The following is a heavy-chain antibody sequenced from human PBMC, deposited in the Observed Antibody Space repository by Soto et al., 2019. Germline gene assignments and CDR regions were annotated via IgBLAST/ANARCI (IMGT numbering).Heavy chain of an antibody. Sequence: EVQLVESGGGLVQPGGSLRLSCAASGFTFSSYEMNWVRQAPGKGLEWVSYISSSGSTIYYADSVKGRFTISRDNAKNSLYLQMNSLRAEDTAVYYCARDSGPSGWPGYFDLWGRGTLVTVSS. V-gene: IGHV3-48*03. D-gene: IGHD6-19*01. CDR2: ISSSGSTI. CDR1: GFTFSSYE. J-gene: IGHJ2*01. CDR3: ARDSGPSGWPGYFDL.